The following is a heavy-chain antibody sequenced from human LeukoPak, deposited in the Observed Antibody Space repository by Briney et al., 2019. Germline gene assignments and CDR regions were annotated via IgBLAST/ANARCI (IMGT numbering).Heavy chain of an antibody. CDR2: MNPNSGNT. CDR1: GYTFTSYD. CDR3: ARETAYSYSGSQGSCDY. J-gene: IGHJ4*02. V-gene: IGHV1-8*02. D-gene: IGHD1-26*01. Sequence: GASVKVSCKASGYTFTSYDINWVRQATGQGLEWMGWMNPNSGNTGYAQKFQGRVTMTRDMSTSTVYMELSSLRSEDTAVYYCARETAYSYSGSQGSCDYWGQGTLVTVSS.